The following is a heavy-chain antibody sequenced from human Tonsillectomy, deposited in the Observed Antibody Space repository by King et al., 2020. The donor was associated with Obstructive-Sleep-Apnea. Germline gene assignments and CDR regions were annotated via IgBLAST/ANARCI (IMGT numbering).Heavy chain of an antibody. CDR3: TKRMDYYESSGYYPDFDY. J-gene: IGHJ4*02. V-gene: IGHV3-23*04. Sequence: VQLVESGGGLLQPGGSLRLSCAASGFTFSNYAMSWVRQAPGKGLEWVSSISGSGGSTYYADSVKGRFTVSRDNSKNTLYLQMNSLRAEDTAVYYCTKRMDYYESSGYYPDFDYWDQGTLVTVSS. CDR2: ISGSGGST. D-gene: IGHD3-22*01. CDR1: GFTFSNYA.